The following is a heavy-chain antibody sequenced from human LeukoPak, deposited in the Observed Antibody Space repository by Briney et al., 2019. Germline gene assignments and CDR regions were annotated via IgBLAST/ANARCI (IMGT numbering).Heavy chain of an antibody. CDR2: INPNSGNT. Sequence: ASVKVSCKTSGYTFTGYYIHWMRQVAGQGLEWMGCINPNSGNTHYRQEIQGRVTMTRDTSITTAYMDLSGLTSGDTAVYYCARGGIFSADAFDIWGQGTMVTVSS. J-gene: IGHJ3*02. D-gene: IGHD6-25*01. CDR3: ARGGIFSADAFDI. V-gene: IGHV1-2*02. CDR1: GYTFTGYY.